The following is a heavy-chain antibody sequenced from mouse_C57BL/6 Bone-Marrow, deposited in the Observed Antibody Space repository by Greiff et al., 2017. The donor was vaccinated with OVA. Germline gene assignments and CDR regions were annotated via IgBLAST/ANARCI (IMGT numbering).Heavy chain of an antibody. Sequence: QQSCKASGYTFTSYWMQWVKQRPGQGLEWIGEIDPSDSYTNYNQKFKGKATLTVDTSSSTAYMQLSSLTSEDSAVYYCARGDSNLDYWGQGTTLTVSS. CDR1: GYTFTSYW. CDR3: ARGDSNLDY. CDR2: IDPSDSYT. J-gene: IGHJ2*01. D-gene: IGHD2-5*01. V-gene: IGHV1-50*01.